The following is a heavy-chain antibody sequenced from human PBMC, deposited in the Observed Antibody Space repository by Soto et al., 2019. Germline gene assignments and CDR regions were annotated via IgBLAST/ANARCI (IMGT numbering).Heavy chain of an antibody. CDR1: GYSFTSYW. J-gene: IGHJ6*02. V-gene: IGHV5-51*01. CDR2: IYPGDSDT. D-gene: IGHD2-2*01. CDR3: AGYIVVVLVATRHPYYYYGMYV. Sequence: PGESLKISCKGSGYSFTSYWIGWVRQMPGKGLEWMGIIYPGDSDTRYSPSFQGQVTISADKSISTAYLQWSSLKASDTAMYYCAGYIVVVLVATRHPYYYYGMYVWARGTTVTVSS.